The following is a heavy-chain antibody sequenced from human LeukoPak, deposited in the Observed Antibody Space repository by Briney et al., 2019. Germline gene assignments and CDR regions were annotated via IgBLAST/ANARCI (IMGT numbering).Heavy chain of an antibody. V-gene: IGHV1-69*06. CDR2: IIPIFGTA. D-gene: IGHD3/OR15-3a*01. J-gene: IGHJ3*02. CDR3: AREAGLKDAFDI. CDR1: GGTFSSYA. Sequence: SVKVSCKASGGTFSSYAISWVRQAPGQGLEWMGGIIPIFGTANYAQKFQGRVTITADKSTSTAYIELSSLRSEDTAVYYCAREAGLKDAFDIWGQGTMVTVSS.